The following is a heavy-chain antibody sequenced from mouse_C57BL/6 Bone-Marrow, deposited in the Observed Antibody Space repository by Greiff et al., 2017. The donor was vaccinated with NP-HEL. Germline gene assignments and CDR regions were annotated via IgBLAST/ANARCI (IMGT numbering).Heavy chain of an antibody. V-gene: IGHV1-7*01. CDR1: GYTFTSYW. J-gene: IGHJ4*01. CDR2: INPSSGYT. Sequence: VQLQQSGAELAKPGASVKLSCKASGYTFTSYWMHWVKQRPGQGLEWIGYINPSSGYTKYNQKFKDKATLTADKSSSTAYMPLSSLTYEDSAVYYCFVPYYGSSPLYAMDYWGQGTSVTVSS. D-gene: IGHD1-1*01. CDR3: FVPYYGSSPLYAMDY.